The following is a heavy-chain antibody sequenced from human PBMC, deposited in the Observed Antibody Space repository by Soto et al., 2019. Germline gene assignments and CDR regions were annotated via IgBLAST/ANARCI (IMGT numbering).Heavy chain of an antibody. CDR3: ARHQPTYYYDSSGYYHFDY. CDR2: IHYSGST. J-gene: IGHJ4*02. V-gene: IGHV4-59*08. CDR1: GGSISSYY. Sequence: SSETLSLTCTVSGGSISSYYWTWIRQPPGKRLEWIGYIHYSGSTNYSPSLKSRVTISVDTSKNQFSLKLSSVTAADTAVYYCARHQPTYYYDSSGYYHFDYWGQGTLVTVSS. D-gene: IGHD3-22*01.